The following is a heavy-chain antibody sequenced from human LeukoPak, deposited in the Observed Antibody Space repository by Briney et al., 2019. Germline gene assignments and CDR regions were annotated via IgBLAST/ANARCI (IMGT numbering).Heavy chain of an antibody. CDR3: ARDHLGDSSYFDY. Sequence: SETLSLTCTVSGGSISSYYWSWIRQPPGKGLEWIGYIYYSGGTNYNPSLKSRVTISVDTSKNQFSLKLSSVTAADTAAYYCARDHLGDSSYFDYWGQGTLVTVSS. D-gene: IGHD4-17*01. CDR2: IYYSGGT. V-gene: IGHV4-59*01. CDR1: GGSISSYY. J-gene: IGHJ4*02.